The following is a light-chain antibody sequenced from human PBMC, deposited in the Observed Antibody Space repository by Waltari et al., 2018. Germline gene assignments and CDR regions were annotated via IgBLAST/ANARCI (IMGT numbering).Light chain of an antibody. V-gene: IGKV4-1*01. CDR2: WAS. Sequence: DIVMTQSPDSLAVSLGERATINCKPSQSVLHSSNNKNYLAWYQQKPGQPPKLLIYWASTRESGVPDRFSGSGSGTDFSLTISSLQAEDVAVYYCQQYYDTLWWTFGQGTKVEIK. CDR3: QQYYDTLWWT. CDR1: QSVLHSSNNKNY. J-gene: IGKJ1*01.